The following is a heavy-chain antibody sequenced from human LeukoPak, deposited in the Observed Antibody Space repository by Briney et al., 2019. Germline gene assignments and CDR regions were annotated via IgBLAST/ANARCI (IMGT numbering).Heavy chain of an antibody. Sequence: SGTLSLTCTVSGGSISSYYWSWIRQPAGKGLEWIGRIYTSGSTNYNPSLKSRVTMSVDTSKNQFSLKLSSVTAADTAVYYCARDTSSSWYGWFDPWGQGTLVTVSS. J-gene: IGHJ5*02. CDR1: GGSISSYY. V-gene: IGHV4-4*07. CDR2: IYTSGST. CDR3: ARDTSSSWYGWFDP. D-gene: IGHD6-13*01.